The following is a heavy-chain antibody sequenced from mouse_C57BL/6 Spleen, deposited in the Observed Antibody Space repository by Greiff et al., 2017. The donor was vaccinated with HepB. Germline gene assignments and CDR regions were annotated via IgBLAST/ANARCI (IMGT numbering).Heavy chain of an antibody. CDR2: IYPGNSDT. CDR1: GYTFTSYW. D-gene: IGHD1-1*01. CDR3: TTYYYGTSAWFAY. Sequence: EVQLQQSGTVLVRPGASVKMSCKTSGYTFTSYWMHWVKQRPGQGLEWIGAIYPGNSDTSYNQKFKGKAKLTAVTSASTAYMELSSLTNEDSAVYYCTTYYYGTSAWFAYWGQGTLVTVSA. J-gene: IGHJ3*01. V-gene: IGHV1-5*01.